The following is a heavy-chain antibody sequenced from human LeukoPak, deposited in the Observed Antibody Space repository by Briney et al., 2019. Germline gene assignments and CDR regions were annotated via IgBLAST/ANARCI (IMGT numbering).Heavy chain of an antibody. V-gene: IGHV4-39*01. CDR2: IYYSGST. CDR3: AGTGYSYSIDY. J-gene: IGHJ4*02. Sequence: SETLSLTRTVSGGSISSSSYYWGWLRQPPGKGLEWIGRIYYSGSTYYNPSLKSRVTISVDTSKNQFSLKLSSVTAADTAVYYCAGTGYSYSIDYWGQGTLVTVSS. CDR1: GGSISSSSYY. D-gene: IGHD5-18*01.